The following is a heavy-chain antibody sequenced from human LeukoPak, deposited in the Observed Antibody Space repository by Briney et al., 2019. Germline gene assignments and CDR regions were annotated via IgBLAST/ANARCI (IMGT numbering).Heavy chain of an antibody. CDR1: GFTVSSSY. V-gene: IGHV3-23*01. D-gene: IGHD4-17*01. CDR3: AKELTTERTPGVDS. Sequence: GGSLRLSCAASGFTVSSSYMSWVRQGPGTGLEWVSAISGSGDTTFYADSVKGRFTISRDNSKKTLYLQVNSLRAEDTAVYFCAKELTTERTPGVDSWGQGTLVTVSS. CDR2: ISGSGDTT. J-gene: IGHJ4*02.